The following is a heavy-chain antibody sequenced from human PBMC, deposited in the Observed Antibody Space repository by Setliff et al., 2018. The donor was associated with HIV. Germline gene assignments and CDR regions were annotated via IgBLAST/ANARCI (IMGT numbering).Heavy chain of an antibody. Sequence: PGGSLRLSCEASGFRVTDTYMAWVRQAPGKGLEWVSAISGSGGSTYYADSVKGRFTISRDNSKNTLYLQMNSLRAEDTAIYYCDKRRVCNTSCYIVDYMDVWGKGTTVTVSS. CDR1: GFRVTDTY. J-gene: IGHJ6*03. D-gene: IGHD2-21*01. V-gene: IGHV3-23*01. CDR3: DKRRVCNTSCYIVDYMDV. CDR2: ISGSGGST.